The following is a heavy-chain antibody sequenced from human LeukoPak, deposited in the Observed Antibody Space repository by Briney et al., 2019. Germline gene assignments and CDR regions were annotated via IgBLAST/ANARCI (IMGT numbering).Heavy chain of an antibody. V-gene: IGHV3-9*01. D-gene: IGHD1-26*01. J-gene: IGHJ3*02. Sequence: GGSLRLSCAASGFTFDDYAMHWVRQAPGKGLEWVSGISWNSGSIGYADSVKGRFTISRDNAKNSLYLQMNSLRAEDTALYYCAKGQWELLQVAFDIWGQGTMVTVSS. CDR2: ISWNSGSI. CDR1: GFTFDDYA. CDR3: AKGQWELLQVAFDI.